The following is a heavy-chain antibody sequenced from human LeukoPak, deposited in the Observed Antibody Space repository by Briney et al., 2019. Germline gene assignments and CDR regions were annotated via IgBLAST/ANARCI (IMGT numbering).Heavy chain of an antibody. V-gene: IGHV4-59*12. D-gene: IGHD4-17*01. CDR3: ARGGGYGDYDGKSFDY. Sequence: SETLSLTCTVSGGSLSNYYWSWIRQPPGKGLEYIGYINYSGSTYYNPSLKSRVTISVDTSKNQFSLKLSSVTAADTAVYYCARGGGYGDYDGKSFDYWGQGTLVTVSS. CDR2: INYSGST. J-gene: IGHJ4*02. CDR1: GGSLSNYY.